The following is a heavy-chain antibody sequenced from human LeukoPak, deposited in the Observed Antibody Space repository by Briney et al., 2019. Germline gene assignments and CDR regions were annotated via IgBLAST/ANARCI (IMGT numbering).Heavy chain of an antibody. CDR3: ARLYGNNYVAY. Sequence: PSETLSLTCAVSGYSISSGFYWGCIRQPPGKGLEWTGSIFHSGNTYYNPSLKSRVTISVDTSKNQFSLKLSSVTAADTAVYYCARLYGNNYVAYWGQGTLVTVSS. V-gene: IGHV4-38-2*01. D-gene: IGHD5-18*01. CDR2: IFHSGNT. CDR1: GYSISSGFY. J-gene: IGHJ4*02.